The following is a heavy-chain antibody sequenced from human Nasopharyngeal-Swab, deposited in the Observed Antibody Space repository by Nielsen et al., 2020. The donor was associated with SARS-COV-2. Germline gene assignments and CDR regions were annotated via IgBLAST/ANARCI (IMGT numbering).Heavy chain of an antibody. D-gene: IGHD7-27*01. J-gene: IGHJ2*01. CDR2: IGIAGDT. Sequence: GESLKISCAASGFTFSSYEIHWVRQVTGKSLEWVSAIGIAGDTFYGDSVKGRFTLTRENGKDSLYLQMNSLRAEDTAVYYCVREWGSGMSHFDLWGRGTQVTVSS. CDR3: VREWGSGMSHFDL. CDR1: GFTFSSYE. V-gene: IGHV3-13*01.